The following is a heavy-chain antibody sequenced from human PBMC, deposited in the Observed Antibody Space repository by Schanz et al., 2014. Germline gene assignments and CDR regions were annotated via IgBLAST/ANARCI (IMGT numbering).Heavy chain of an antibody. CDR2: FDAHDGRA. D-gene: IGHD3-10*01. J-gene: IGHJ4*02. CDR1: GFTLNNAW. Sequence: EVQLMESGGGLVKPGGSLRLSCATSGFTLNNAWMNWVRQAPGKGLEWVSGFDAHDGRAYYADSVRGRFTISRDNAENTLYLQMNSLRPEDTAVYYCARIGGSVFDYWAQGTLVTVSS. CDR3: ARIGGSVFDY. V-gene: IGHV3-23*01.